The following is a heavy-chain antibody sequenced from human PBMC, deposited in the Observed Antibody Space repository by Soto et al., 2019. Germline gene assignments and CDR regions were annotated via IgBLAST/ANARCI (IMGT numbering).Heavy chain of an antibody. CDR3: VRAHSGYRYGQDYYQYYTMDV. V-gene: IGHV3-48*03. J-gene: IGHJ6*02. D-gene: IGHD5-18*01. Sequence: GGSLRLSCAVSGFIFSSFEMNWVRQAPGKGLEWVSYISSGGGDTMYYADSVKGRFTISRDNAGNSLYLQMNRLRVEDTAIYYCVRAHSGYRYGQDYYQYYTMDVWGQGTTVTVSS. CDR2: ISSGGGDTM. CDR1: GFIFSSFE.